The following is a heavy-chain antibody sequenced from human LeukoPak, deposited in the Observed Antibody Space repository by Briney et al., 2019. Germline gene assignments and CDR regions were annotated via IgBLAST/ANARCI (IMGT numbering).Heavy chain of an antibody. CDR2: ISYDGSNK. D-gene: IGHD3-22*01. Sequence: GGSLRLSCAASGFTFSSYSMNWVRQAPGKGLEWVAVISYDGSNKYYADSVKGRFTISRDNSKNTLYLQMNSLRAEDTAVYYCAKPYYDSSGYYLYYFDYWGQGTLVTVSS. V-gene: IGHV3-30*18. CDR3: AKPYYDSSGYYLYYFDY. CDR1: GFTFSSYS. J-gene: IGHJ4*02.